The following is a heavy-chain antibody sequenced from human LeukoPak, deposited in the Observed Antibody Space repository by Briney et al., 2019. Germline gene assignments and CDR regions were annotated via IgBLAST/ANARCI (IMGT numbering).Heavy chain of an antibody. CDR2: IYYSGST. Sequence: PSETLSLTCTVSGGSISSSSYYWGWIRQPPGKGLEWIGSIYYSGSTYYNPSLKSRVTISVDTSKNQFSLKLSSVTAADTAVYYCARTGGPDDYWGQGTLVTVSS. D-gene: IGHD1-14*01. CDR3: ARTGGPDDY. J-gene: IGHJ4*02. CDR1: GGSISSSSYY. V-gene: IGHV4-39*07.